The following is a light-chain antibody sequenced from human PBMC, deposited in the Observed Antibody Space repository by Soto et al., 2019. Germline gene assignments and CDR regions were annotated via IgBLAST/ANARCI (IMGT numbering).Light chain of an antibody. CDR3: GSYGGSNNWV. Sequence: QSVLTQPPSASGTPGQRVSISCSGSSSNLGSNSVNWYQHLPGTAPKLLISSNNQRPSGVPDRFSGSKSGTSASLAISGLQSEDEADYYCGSYGGSNNWVFGGGTKLTVL. CDR2: SNN. J-gene: IGLJ3*02. V-gene: IGLV1-44*01. CDR1: SSNLGSNS.